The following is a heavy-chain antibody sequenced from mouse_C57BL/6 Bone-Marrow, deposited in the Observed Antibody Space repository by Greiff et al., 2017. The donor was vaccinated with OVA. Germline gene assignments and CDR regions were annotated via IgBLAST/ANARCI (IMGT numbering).Heavy chain of an antibody. D-gene: IGHD1-1*01. CDR3: ARGGYYGSSPRFAY. CDR2: INPNYGTT. CDR1: GYSFTDYN. J-gene: IGHJ3*01. V-gene: IGHV1-39*01. Sequence: EVQLQQSGPELVKPGASVKISCKASGYSFTDYNMNWVKQSNGKSLEWIGVINPNYGTTSYNQKFKGKATLTVDQSSSTAYMQLNSLTSEDSAVYDCARGGYYGSSPRFAYWGQGTLVTVSA.